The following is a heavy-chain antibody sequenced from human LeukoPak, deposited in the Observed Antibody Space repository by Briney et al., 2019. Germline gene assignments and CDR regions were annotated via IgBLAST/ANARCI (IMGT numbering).Heavy chain of an antibody. CDR2: ISGSGGST. J-gene: IGHJ3*02. V-gene: IGHV3-23*01. CDR1: GFTFSNYA. Sequence: GGSLRLSCVASGFTFSNYAMSWVRQTPGKGLEWVSSISGSGGSTHYADSVKGRFTISRDNSKNILYLQMNSLRAEDTAVYYCAKRETTTHTWGAFDIWGQGTLITVSS. CDR3: AKRETTTHTWGAFDI. D-gene: IGHD4-11*01.